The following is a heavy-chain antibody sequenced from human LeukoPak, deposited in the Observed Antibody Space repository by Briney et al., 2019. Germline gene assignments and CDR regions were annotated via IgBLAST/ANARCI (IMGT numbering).Heavy chain of an antibody. D-gene: IGHD6-19*01. CDR3: ARVTTVGIAVAGTNMDV. J-gene: IGHJ6*03. V-gene: IGHV4-34*01. Sequence: PAETLSLTCAVYGGSFRGYYWSWIRQPPGKGLEWLGEINHSGRTNYNPSLKCRVTIPVETSKKQFPLRLSSVTAADTAVYYCARVTTVGIAVAGTNMDVWGKGTTVTVSS. CDR2: INHSGRT. CDR1: GGSFRGYY.